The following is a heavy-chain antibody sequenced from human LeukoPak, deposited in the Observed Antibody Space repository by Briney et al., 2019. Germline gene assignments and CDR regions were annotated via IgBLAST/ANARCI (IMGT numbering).Heavy chain of an antibody. J-gene: IGHJ3*02. V-gene: IGHV4-59*01. CDR1: GGSISSYY. Sequence: SETLSLTCTVSGGSISSYYWSWIRQPPGKGLEWIGYIYYSRSTNYNPSPKSRVTISVDTSKNQFSLKLSSVTAADTAVYYCARGETVVTPQAAFDIWGQGTMVTVSS. D-gene: IGHD4-23*01. CDR2: IYYSRST. CDR3: ARGETVVTPQAAFDI.